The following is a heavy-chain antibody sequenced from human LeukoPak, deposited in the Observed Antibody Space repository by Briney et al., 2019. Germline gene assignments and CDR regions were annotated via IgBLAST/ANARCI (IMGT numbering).Heavy chain of an antibody. D-gene: IGHD6-13*01. V-gene: IGHV3-7*01. J-gene: IGHJ4*02. CDR1: GFTFSSYW. Sequence: GGSLRLSCAASGFTFSSYWMSWVRQAPGKGLEWVANIKEDGSETYYVDSVKGRFTISRDNAKNSLYLQMSGLRGEDTAVYYCARVDGSSSCPDYWGQGTLVTVSS. CDR3: ARVDGSSSCPDY. CDR2: IKEDGSET.